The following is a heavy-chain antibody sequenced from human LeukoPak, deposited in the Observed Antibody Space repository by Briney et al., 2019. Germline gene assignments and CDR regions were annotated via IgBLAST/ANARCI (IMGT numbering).Heavy chain of an antibody. Sequence: GGSLRLSCAASGFTFSSYWMSWVRQAPGKGLEWVANIKQDGSEKYYVDSVKGRFTISRDNAKNSLYLQMNSLRAEDTAVYYCAGGTRGDYDEGPFDYWGQGTLVTVSS. CDR1: GFTFSSYW. CDR3: AGGTRGDYDEGPFDY. V-gene: IGHV3-7*01. J-gene: IGHJ4*02. D-gene: IGHD4-17*01. CDR2: IKQDGSEK.